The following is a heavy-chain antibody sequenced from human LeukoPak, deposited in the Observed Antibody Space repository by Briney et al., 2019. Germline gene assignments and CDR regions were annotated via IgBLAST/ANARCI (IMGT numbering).Heavy chain of an antibody. V-gene: IGHV4-34*01. CDR2: INHSGST. J-gene: IGHJ4*02. Sequence: PSETLSLTCAVYGGSFSGYYRSWIRQPPGKGLEWIGEINHSGSTNYNPSLKSRVTISVDTSKNQFSLKLSSVTAADTAVYYCARYYYGSGSSPLDYWGQGTLVTVSS. CDR1: GGSFSGYY. CDR3: ARYYYGSGSSPLDY. D-gene: IGHD3-10*01.